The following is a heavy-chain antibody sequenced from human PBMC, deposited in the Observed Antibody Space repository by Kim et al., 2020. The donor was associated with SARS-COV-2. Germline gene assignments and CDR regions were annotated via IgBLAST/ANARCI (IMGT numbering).Heavy chain of an antibody. J-gene: IGHJ4*02. Sequence: GGSLRLSCTASGFTFDNYAMNWVRQAPGKGLEWVGCIRSKLSGGTTEYAASVKGRFTVSRDESKSIAYLQMNSLNAEDTAVYYCIRGVTSGGDYWGQGTLVTVSS. CDR3: IRGVTSGGDY. CDR2: IRSKLSGGTT. CDR1: GFTFDNYA. D-gene: IGHD2-21*02. V-gene: IGHV3-49*04.